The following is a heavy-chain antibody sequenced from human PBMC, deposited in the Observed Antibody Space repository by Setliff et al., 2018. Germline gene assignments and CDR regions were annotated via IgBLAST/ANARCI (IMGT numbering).Heavy chain of an antibody. Sequence: SETLSLTCTVSGGSISSSSYQWGWVRQTPGKGLEWIGSIYYSGTAYYNPSLKSRVTMSVDTSRSHFSLTLRSLTAADTAVYYCARMAVRVASRPSSPLDYYYYMDLWGKGATVTVSS. CDR2: IYYSGTA. V-gene: IGHV4-39*02. CDR1: GGSISSSSYQ. CDR3: ARMAVRVASRPSSPLDYYYYMDL. J-gene: IGHJ6*03. D-gene: IGHD6-6*01.